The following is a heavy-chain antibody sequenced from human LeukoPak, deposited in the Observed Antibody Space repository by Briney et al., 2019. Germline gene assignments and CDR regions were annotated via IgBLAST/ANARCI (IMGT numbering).Heavy chain of an antibody. CDR1: GFTFSSYA. J-gene: IGHJ3*02. CDR2: ISGSGGCT. CDR3: AKDFYAMSMIVVGPFGAFDI. D-gene: IGHD3-22*01. Sequence: GGSLRLSCAASGFTFSSYAMSWVRQAPGKGLEWVSAISGSGGCTYYADSVKGRFTISRDNSKNTLYLQMNSLRAEDTAVYYCAKDFYAMSMIVVGPFGAFDIWGQGRMVSVSS. V-gene: IGHV3-23*01.